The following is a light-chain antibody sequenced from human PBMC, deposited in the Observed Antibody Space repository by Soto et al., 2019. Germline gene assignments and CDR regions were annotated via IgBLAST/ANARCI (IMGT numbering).Light chain of an antibody. J-gene: IGKJ4*01. CDR3: QQYNNWPPPLT. Sequence: IVMTQSPATLSVSPGERATLSCRASQSVSSNLAWYQQKPGQAPRLLIYGASTRATGIPARFSGSGSGTEFTLTICSLQSEDFAVYYCQQYNNWPPPLTFGGGTKVEIK. CDR2: GAS. V-gene: IGKV3-15*01. CDR1: QSVSSN.